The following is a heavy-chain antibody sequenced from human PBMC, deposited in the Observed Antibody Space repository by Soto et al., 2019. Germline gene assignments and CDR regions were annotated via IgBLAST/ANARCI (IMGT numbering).Heavy chain of an antibody. CDR3: VTGGDGYRFDY. Sequence: SETLSLTCTVSGDSISSDYWSWIRQPPGRGLEWIGYIFYSGSTNYNPSLKSRVTMSVDRSKNHFSLKLTSVTAADTAVYYCVTGGDGYRFDYWGQGTLVNVSS. CDR2: IFYSGST. CDR1: GDSISSDY. V-gene: IGHV4-59*01. J-gene: IGHJ4*02. D-gene: IGHD2-21*02.